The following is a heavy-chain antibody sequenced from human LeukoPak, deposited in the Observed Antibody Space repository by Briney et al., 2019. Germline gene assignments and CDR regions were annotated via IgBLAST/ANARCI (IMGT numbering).Heavy chain of an antibody. CDR1: GFTFDDYA. Sequence: GGSLRLSCAASGFTFDDYAMHWVRQAPGKGLEWVSGISWNSGSIGYADSVKGRFTISRDNAKNSLYLQMNSLRAEDTAVYYCAGGLVWTSSGWFFDYWGQGTLVTVSS. CDR2: ISWNSGSI. CDR3: AGGLVWTSSGWFFDY. D-gene: IGHD6-19*01. J-gene: IGHJ4*02. V-gene: IGHV3-9*01.